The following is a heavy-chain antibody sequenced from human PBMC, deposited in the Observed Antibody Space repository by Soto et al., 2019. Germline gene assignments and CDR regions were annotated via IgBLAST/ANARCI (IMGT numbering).Heavy chain of an antibody. V-gene: IGHV4-31*01. CDR3: ARDPNPIFDT. J-gene: IGHJ5*02. CDR1: GGSISSGGYY. Sequence: QVQLQESGPGLVKPSQTLSLTCTVSGGSISSGGYYWSWIRQHPGKGLEWIGYIYYSGSTYYNPSHKSQVTISVDTSKNQFSLNLSSVTDADTAVYYCARDPNPIFDTWGQGILVTVSS. D-gene: IGHD3-3*01. CDR2: IYYSGST.